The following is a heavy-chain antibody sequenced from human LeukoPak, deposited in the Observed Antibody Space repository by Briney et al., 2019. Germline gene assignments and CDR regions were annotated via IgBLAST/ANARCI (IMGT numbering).Heavy chain of an antibody. CDR2: INPNSGGT. V-gene: IGHV1-2*02. D-gene: IGHD6-13*01. J-gene: IGHJ4*02. Sequence: ASVKVSCKASGYTFTGYYMHWVRQAPGQGLEWMGWINPNSGGTNYAQKFQGRVTMTRDTSISTAYMELSRLRSDDTAVYYCARHGGPYSSSRSLLGYWGQGTLVTVSS. CDR1: GYTFTGYY. CDR3: ARHGGPYSSSRSLLGY.